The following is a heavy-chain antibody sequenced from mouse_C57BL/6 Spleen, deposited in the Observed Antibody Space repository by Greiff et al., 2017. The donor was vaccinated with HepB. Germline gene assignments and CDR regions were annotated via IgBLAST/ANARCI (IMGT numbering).Heavy chain of an antibody. V-gene: IGHV1-81*01. CDR2: IYPRSGNT. CDR3: ARREDAMDY. CDR1: GYTFTSYG. Sequence: QVQLKESGAELARPGASVKLSCKASGYTFTSYGISWVKKSTGQGLEWIGEIYPRSGNTYYNEKFKGKATLTADKSSSTAYMELSSLTSEDSAVYFCARREDAMDYWGQGTSVTVSS. J-gene: IGHJ4*01.